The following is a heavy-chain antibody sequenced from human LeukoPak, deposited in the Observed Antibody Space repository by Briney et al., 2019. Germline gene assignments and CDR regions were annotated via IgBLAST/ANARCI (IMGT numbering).Heavy chain of an antibody. CDR2: INHSGST. J-gene: IGHJ4*02. CDR3: ARAPAGCGGTCAFDY. CDR1: GGSFSGYY. D-gene: IGHD2-15*01. V-gene: IGHV4-34*01. Sequence: PSETLSLTCAVYGGSFSGYYRSWIRQPPGKGLEWIWEINHSGSTNYNPSLKSRVTTSVDTSTNQFSLKLSSVTAADTAVYFCARAPAGCGGTCAFDYWGQGTQVTVSS.